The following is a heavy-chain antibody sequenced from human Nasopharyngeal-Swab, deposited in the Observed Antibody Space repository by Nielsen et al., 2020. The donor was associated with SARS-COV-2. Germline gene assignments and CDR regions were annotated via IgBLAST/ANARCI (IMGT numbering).Heavy chain of an antibody. Sequence: WIRQPPGKGLEWVSGINWNGGSTGYADSEKGRFTISRDDAKNSLYLQMNSLRAEDTALYHCARDGSGEDHYYYYYGMDVWGQGTSVTVSS. V-gene: IGHV3-20*01. CDR2: INWNGGST. D-gene: IGHD3-10*01. J-gene: IGHJ6*02. CDR3: ARDGSGEDHYYYYYGMDV.